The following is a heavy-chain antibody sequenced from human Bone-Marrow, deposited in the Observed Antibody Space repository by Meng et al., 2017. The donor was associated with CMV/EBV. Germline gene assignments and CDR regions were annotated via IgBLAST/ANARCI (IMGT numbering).Heavy chain of an antibody. CDR2: FYDGGST. D-gene: IGHD2-15*01. CDR3: ARDRAPAGPANWFDP. Sequence: GSLRLSCTVSGDSIGSSNFYWGWIRQPPGKGMEWIGSFYDGGSTFYNPSLESRVTISVDTSKSQFSLKLKSVTAADTAVYYCARDRAPAGPANWFDPWGQGTRVTFSS. V-gene: IGHV4-39*07. J-gene: IGHJ5*02. CDR1: GDSIGSSNFY.